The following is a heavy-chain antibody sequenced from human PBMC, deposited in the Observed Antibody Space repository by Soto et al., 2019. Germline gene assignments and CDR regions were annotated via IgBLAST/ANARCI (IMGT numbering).Heavy chain of an antibody. CDR1: GLTVSHNY. D-gene: IGHD3-16*01. J-gene: IGHJ6*02. Sequence: GGSLRLSCVASGLTVSHNYMAWVRQAPEMGLEWVSILYTEGTTYYADSVKGRFTISRDSSKNTLFLQIDSLRAEDTAVYYCVRPRPSGENYGMDVWGQGTMLNVSS. CDR3: VRPRPSGENYGMDV. CDR2: LYTEGTT. V-gene: IGHV3-53*01.